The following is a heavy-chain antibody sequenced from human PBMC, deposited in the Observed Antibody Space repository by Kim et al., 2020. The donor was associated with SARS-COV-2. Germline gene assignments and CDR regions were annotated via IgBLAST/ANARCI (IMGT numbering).Heavy chain of an antibody. V-gene: IGHV3-30*04. CDR3: ARDGGYYGSGSYYSSHDAFDI. CDR2: ISYDGSNK. Sequence: GGSLRLSCGASGFTFSSYAMHWVRQAPGKGLEWVAVISYDGSNKYYADSVKGRFTISRDNSKNTLYLQMNSLRAEDTAVYYCARDGGYYGSGSYYSSHDAFDIWGQGAMGTVSS. D-gene: IGHD3-10*01. J-gene: IGHJ3*02. CDR1: GFTFSSYA.